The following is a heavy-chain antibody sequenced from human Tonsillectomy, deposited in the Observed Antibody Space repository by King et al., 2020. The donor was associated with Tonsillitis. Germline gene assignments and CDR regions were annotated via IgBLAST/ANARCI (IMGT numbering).Heavy chain of an antibody. V-gene: IGHV4-4*02. D-gene: IGHD3-16*02. Sequence: QLQESGPGLVKPSGTLSLTCAVSGGSISSSNWWSWVRQPPGKGLEWNGEIYHRGNTNYNPSLKSRVTISVNKSKNQFSLKLSSVTAADTAVYYCARGIESYHEHYYYYYMDVWGKGTTVTVSS. CDR2: IYHRGNT. J-gene: IGHJ6*03. CDR1: GGSISSSNW. CDR3: ARGIESYHEHYYYYYMDV.